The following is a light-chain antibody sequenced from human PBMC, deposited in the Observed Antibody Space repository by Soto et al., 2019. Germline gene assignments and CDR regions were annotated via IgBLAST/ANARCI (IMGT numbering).Light chain of an antibody. CDR3: QQLSRSPLT. Sequence: DIHLTQSPSVPSASVGYTFTITCGAGQALSNYLAWYQQKPGKAPDLLIYSASTLQSGVPSRFRGSGSETEFSLTIRALQPEDFATYYCQQLSRSPLTFGGGTKVDIK. V-gene: IGKV1-9*01. CDR1: QALSNY. J-gene: IGKJ4*01. CDR2: SAS.